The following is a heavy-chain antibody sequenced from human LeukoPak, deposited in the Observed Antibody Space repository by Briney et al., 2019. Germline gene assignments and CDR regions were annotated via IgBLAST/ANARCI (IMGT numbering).Heavy chain of an antibody. CDR1: GDSISSYY. Sequence: SETLSLTCTVSGDSISSYYWSWIRQPPGKGLEWIGYIYYSGRTNYNPSLKSRVTISVDTSKNQFSLKLSSVTAADTAVYYCARARDIVATNWFDPWGQGTLVTVSS. CDR3: ARARDIVATNWFDP. CDR2: IYYSGRT. V-gene: IGHV4-59*01. D-gene: IGHD5-12*01. J-gene: IGHJ5*02.